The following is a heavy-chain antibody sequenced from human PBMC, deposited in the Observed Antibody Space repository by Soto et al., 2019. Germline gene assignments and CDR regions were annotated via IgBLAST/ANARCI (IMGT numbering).Heavy chain of an antibody. V-gene: IGHV2-5*02. J-gene: IGHJ5*02. Sequence: GSGPTLVNPTQTLTLTCTFSGFSLSTSGVGVGWIRQPPGKALEWLALIYWDDDKRYSPSLKSRLTITKDTSKNQVVLTMTNMDPVDTATYYCAHSGRYCSSTSCQGKYNWFDPWGQGTLVTVSS. CDR3: AHSGRYCSSTSCQGKYNWFDP. D-gene: IGHD2-2*01. CDR2: IYWDDDK. CDR1: GFSLSTSGVG.